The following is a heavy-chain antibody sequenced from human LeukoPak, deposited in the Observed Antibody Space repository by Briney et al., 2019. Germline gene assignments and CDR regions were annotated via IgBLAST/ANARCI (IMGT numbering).Heavy chain of an antibody. CDR2: ISSSGSTI. V-gene: IGHV3-11*01. D-gene: IGHD5-24*01. Sequence: GGSLRLSCAASGFTFSDYYMSWIRQAPGKGLEWVSYISSSGSTIYYADSVKGRFTISRDNAKNSLYLQMNSLRAEDTAVYYWAKAETRKKEKNYYVWTSGAKGPRSPSP. CDR3: AKAETRKKEKNYYVWTS. CDR1: GFTFSDYY. J-gene: IGHJ6*02.